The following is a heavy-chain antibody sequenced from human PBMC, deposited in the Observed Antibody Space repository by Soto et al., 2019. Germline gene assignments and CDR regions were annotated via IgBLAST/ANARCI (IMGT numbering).Heavy chain of an antibody. CDR3: TTDSTQTFCDGGPCYSVLTKIHDS. Sequence: EVQLVESGGGLVKPGGSLRLSCAASGFTFNNGWMSWVRQAPGKGLEWVGRIKSKAAGGTTDYSAPVQGRFTISRDYSKNTVHLQMNSLKTEDTAVYYCTTDSTQTFCDGGPCYSVLTKIHDSWGQGTLVTVSS. CDR2: IKSKAAGGTT. J-gene: IGHJ4*02. V-gene: IGHV3-15*01. D-gene: IGHD2-15*01. CDR1: GFTFNNGW.